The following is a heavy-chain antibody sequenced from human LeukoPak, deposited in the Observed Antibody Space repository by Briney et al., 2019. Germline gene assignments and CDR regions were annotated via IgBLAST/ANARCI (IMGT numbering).Heavy chain of an antibody. CDR2: INPSSGGT. Sequence: ASVKVSCKASGYTFSNYYMHWVRQAPGQGLEWMGWINPSSGGTNFAQKFQGRVTMTRDTSISTAYMELHGLRSDDTAVYYCARHVSSSNEDYWGRGTLVTVSS. CDR3: ARHVSSSNEDY. V-gene: IGHV1-2*02. D-gene: IGHD2-8*01. J-gene: IGHJ4*02. CDR1: GYTFSNYY.